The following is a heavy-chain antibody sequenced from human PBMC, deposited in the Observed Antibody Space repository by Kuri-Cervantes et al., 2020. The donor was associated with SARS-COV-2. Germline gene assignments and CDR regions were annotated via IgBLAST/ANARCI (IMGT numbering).Heavy chain of an antibody. D-gene: IGHD1-1*01. Sequence: ASVKVSCKASGGTFSSYAISWVRQAPGQGLEWMGIINPSGGSTSYAQKFQGRVTMTRDTSTSTVYMELSSLRSEDTAVYYCARAPGSEGAFDIWGQGTMVTVSS. CDR2: INPSGGST. J-gene: IGHJ3*02. CDR3: ARAPGSEGAFDI. V-gene: IGHV1-46*03. CDR1: GGTFSSYA.